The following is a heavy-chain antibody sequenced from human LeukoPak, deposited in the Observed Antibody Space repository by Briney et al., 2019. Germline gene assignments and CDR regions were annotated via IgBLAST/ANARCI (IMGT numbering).Heavy chain of an antibody. CDR3: ARRVTVHYYMDL. CDR2: SNRSGRT. CDR1: GGPFSHDH. Sequence: SEPLSLTCAVYGGPFSHDHWSWIRPSPGKGLGWIGESNRSGRTNYDPSRNGRVTISVDTFTNRFSLRLTSVTAADTAVYYCARRVTVHYYMDLWATGTTVIVSS. D-gene: IGHD3-10*01. J-gene: IGHJ6*03. V-gene: IGHV4-34*01.